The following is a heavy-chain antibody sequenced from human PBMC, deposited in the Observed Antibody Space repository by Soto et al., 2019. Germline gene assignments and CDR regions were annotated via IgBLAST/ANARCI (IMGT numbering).Heavy chain of an antibody. CDR1: GYR. CDR3: ARGGFGRDYYGSGSYYLFYFDY. Sequence: GYRWIVKQQNKGKGLEWIGEINHSGSTNYNPSLKSRVTISVDTSKNQFSLKLSSVTAADTAVYYCARGGFGRDYYGSGSYYLFYFDYWGQGTLVTVSS. CDR2: INHSGST. J-gene: IGHJ4*02. V-gene: IGHV4-34*01. D-gene: IGHD3-10*01.